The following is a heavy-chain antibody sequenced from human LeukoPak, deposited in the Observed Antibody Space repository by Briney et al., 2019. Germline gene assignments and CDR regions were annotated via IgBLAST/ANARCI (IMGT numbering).Heavy chain of an antibody. CDR1: GGSFSGYY. J-gene: IGHJ5*02. V-gene: IGHV4-34*01. Sequence: SETLSLTCAVYGGSFSGYYWSWIPQPPGKGLEWIREINHSGSTDYNPSLKSRVTISVDTSKNQFSLKLSSVTAADTAVYYCARSPVVVAARWFDPWGQGTLVTVSS. CDR3: ARSPVVVAARWFDP. CDR2: INHSGST. D-gene: IGHD2-15*01.